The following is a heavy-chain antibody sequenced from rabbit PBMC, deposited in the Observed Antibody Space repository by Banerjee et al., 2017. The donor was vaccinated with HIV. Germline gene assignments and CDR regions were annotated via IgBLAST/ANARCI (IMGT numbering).Heavy chain of an antibody. CDR1: GFTLGGYY. J-gene: IGHJ4*01. CDR2: IYAGASGNT. Sequence: QEQLEESGGDLVKPEGSLTLTCTASGFTLGGYYMCWVRQAPGKGLEWIGCIYAGASGNTYYASWATGRFTISKTSSTTVTLQMTSLTVADTATYFCARDLDGVIGWNFGWWGQGTLVTVS. D-gene: IGHD1-1*01. CDR3: ARDLDGVIGWNFGW. V-gene: IGHV1S45*01.